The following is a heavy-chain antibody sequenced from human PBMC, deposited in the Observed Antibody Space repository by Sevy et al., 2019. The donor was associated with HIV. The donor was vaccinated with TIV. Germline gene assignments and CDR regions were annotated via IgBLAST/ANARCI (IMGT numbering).Heavy chain of an antibody. Sequence: GGSLRLSCAASGFTFSSHGMHWVRQAPGKGLEWVAFISYDGSKKYYTDPVKGRFTISRANSKNTVYLQMNSLRAEDTAVYSCAKLRSAFGPLDDWGQGTLVTVSS. CDR2: ISYDGSKK. J-gene: IGHJ4*02. CDR1: GFTFSSHG. V-gene: IGHV3-30*18. CDR3: AKLRSAFGPLDD. D-gene: IGHD3-16*01.